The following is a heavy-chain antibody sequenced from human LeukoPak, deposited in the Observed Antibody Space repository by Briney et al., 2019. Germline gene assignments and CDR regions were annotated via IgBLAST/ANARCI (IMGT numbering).Heavy chain of an antibody. J-gene: IGHJ4*02. CDR3: AKDLHLRDFWSGYFDY. CDR1: EFTFSTYW. V-gene: IGHV3-7*03. CDR2: IKENGSRK. D-gene: IGHD3-3*01. Sequence: PGGSLRLSCATSEFTFSTYWMTWVRQAPGKGLEWVANIKENGSRKYYVDSVKGRFTISRDNSKSTTYLQMNSLRAEDTAVFYCAKDLHLRDFWSGYFDYWGQGIPVTVSS.